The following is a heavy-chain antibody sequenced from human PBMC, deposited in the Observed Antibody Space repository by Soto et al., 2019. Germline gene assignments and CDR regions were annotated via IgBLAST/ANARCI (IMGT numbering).Heavy chain of an antibody. Sequence: EVQLLEAGGNLIQPGGSLRLSCAASGFTFSSYAMNWVRQAPGQGLEWLSAISGPGATIYYADSVKGRFTISRDNSKNTLYLQMNSLTAEDTAVYYCAKMLTVVRGVTGLRDFDFWGQGTLVTVSS. V-gene: IGHV3-23*01. J-gene: IGHJ4*02. D-gene: IGHD3-10*01. CDR1: GFTFSSYA. CDR2: ISGPGATI. CDR3: AKMLTVVRGVTGLRDFDF.